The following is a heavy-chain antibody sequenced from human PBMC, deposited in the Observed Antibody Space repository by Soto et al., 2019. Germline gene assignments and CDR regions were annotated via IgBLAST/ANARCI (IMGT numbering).Heavy chain of an antibody. V-gene: IGHV4-59*01. D-gene: IGHD2-2*01. Sequence: SETLSLTCTVSGGSISSYYWSWSRQPPGKGLEWIGYIYYSGSTNYNPSLKSRVTISVDTSKNQFSLKLSSVTAADTAVYYCARDRSSTVGYFDYWGQGTLVTVSS. CDR2: IYYSGST. J-gene: IGHJ4*02. CDR3: ARDRSSTVGYFDY. CDR1: GGSISSYY.